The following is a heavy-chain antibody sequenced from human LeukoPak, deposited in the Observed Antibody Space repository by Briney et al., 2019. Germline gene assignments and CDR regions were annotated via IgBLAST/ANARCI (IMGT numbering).Heavy chain of an antibody. CDR1: GFTFSSYS. D-gene: IGHD4-17*01. CDR3: ARGHDYGDYGPSDY. CDR2: ISSSSSYI. V-gene: IGHV3-21*01. J-gene: IGHJ4*02. Sequence: GGSLSLSCAASGFTFSSYSMNWVRQAPGKGLEWVSSISSSSSYIYYADSVKGRFTISRDNAKNSLYLQMNSLRAEDTAVYYCARGHDYGDYGPSDYWGQGTLVTVSS.